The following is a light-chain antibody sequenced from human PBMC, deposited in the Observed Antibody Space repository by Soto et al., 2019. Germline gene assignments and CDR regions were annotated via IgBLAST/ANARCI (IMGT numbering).Light chain of an antibody. CDR1: GSDIGAYNY. J-gene: IGLJ2*01. V-gene: IGLV2-14*01. Sequence: QSALTQPASVSGSPGQSITISCTGTGSDIGAYNYVSWYQQHPGKAPKLIIHGVTHRPSGVSSRFSGSKSGNTASLTISGLQTEDEADYYCSSFTTSSTLVVFGGGTKLTVL. CDR3: SSFTTSSTLVV. CDR2: GVT.